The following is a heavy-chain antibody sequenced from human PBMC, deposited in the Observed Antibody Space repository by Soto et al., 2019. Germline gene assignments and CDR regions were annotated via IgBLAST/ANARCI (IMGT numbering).Heavy chain of an antibody. V-gene: IGHV4-59*08. CDR3: ARLNSIAAKVSWFDP. J-gene: IGHJ5*02. CDR1: GGSISSYY. Sequence: SETLSLTCTVSGGSISSYYWSWIRQPPGKGLEWIGYIYYSGSTNYNPSLKSRVTISVDTSKNQLSLKLSSVTAADTAVYYCARLNSIAAKVSWFDPWGQGTLVTVSS. CDR2: IYYSGST. D-gene: IGHD6-13*01.